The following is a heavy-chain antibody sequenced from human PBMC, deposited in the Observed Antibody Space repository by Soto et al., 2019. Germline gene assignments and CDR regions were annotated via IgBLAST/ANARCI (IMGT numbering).Heavy chain of an antibody. V-gene: IGHV1-2*04. Sequence: ASVKVSCKASGYTFTGYYMHWVRQAPGQGLEWMGWINPNSGGTNYAQKFQGWVTMTRDTSISTAYMELSRLRSDDTAVYYCAREVNGDIVLMVYAIPVDYYYGMDVWGQGTTVTVSS. CDR3: AREVNGDIVLMVYAIPVDYYYGMDV. D-gene: IGHD2-8*01. CDR1: GYTFTGYY. J-gene: IGHJ6*02. CDR2: INPNSGGT.